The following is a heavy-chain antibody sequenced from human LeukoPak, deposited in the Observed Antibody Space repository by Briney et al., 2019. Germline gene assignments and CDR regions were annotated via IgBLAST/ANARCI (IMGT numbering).Heavy chain of an antibody. CDR2: ISSSSSYI. Sequence: PGGSLRLSXAASGFTFSSYSMNWVRQAPGKGLEWVSSISSSSSYIYYADSVKGRFTISRDNAKNSLYVQMHSLRAEDTAMYYCARDFRXXXXXSDXXXXWXXXTMVTVSS. D-gene: IGHD3-10*01. V-gene: IGHV3-21*01. CDR3: ARDFRXXXXXSDXXXX. J-gene: IGHJ3*01. CDR1: GFTFSSYS.